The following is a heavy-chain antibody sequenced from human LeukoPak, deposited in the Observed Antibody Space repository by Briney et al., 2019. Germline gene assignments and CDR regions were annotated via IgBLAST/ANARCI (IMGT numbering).Heavy chain of an antibody. J-gene: IGHJ4*02. CDR1: GGSISSGSYY. V-gene: IGHV4-39*07. CDR2: IYYSGST. D-gene: IGHD3-22*01. Sequence: PSETLSLTCTVSGGSISSGSYYWGWIRQPPGKGLEWIGSIYYSGSTYYNPSLKSRVTTAVDTSKNQFSLKLSSVTAADTAVYYCASGYDSSGYYPYYFDYWGQGTLVTVSS. CDR3: ASGYDSSGYYPYYFDY.